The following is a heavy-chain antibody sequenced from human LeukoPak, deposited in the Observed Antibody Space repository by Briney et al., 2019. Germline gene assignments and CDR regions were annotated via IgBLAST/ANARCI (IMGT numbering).Heavy chain of an antibody. CDR1: GVSISSYY. D-gene: IGHD3-10*01. Sequence: PAETLSLTCTVSGVSISSYYWSWIRHPAGKGLECIGRIHTSGSTKYNPSLKSRVTMSVDTYKNQFSLKLSSVTAADTAVHYRARDEYYYGSGSLYMDVWGKGTTVTISS. CDR2: IHTSGST. V-gene: IGHV4-4*07. CDR3: ARDEYYYGSGSLYMDV. J-gene: IGHJ6*03.